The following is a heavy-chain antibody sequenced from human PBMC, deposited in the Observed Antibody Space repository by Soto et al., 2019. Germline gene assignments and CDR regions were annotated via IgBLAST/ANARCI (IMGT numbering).Heavy chain of an antibody. J-gene: IGHJ3*02. CDR1: GFTFSSYD. D-gene: IGHD6-13*01. CDR3: TRERVAAAGIFAFDI. CDR2: IGTVGDT. V-gene: IGHV3-13*01. Sequence: GGSLRLSCAASGFTFSSYDMHWVRQVTGKGLEWVSAIGTVGDTYYQVSVEGRFTISREDAKNSLYLQMNSLRAEDTAVYYCTRERVAAAGIFAFDIWGQGTMVTVSS.